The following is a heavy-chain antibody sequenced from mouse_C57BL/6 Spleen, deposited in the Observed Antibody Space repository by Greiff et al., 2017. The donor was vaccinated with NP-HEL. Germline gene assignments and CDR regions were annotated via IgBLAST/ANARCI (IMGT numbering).Heavy chain of an antibody. CDR2: IYPGSGST. D-gene: IGHD2-4*01. J-gene: IGHJ3*01. CDR1: GYTFTSYW. CDR3: ARRANYDYAWFAY. Sequence: QVQLQQPGAELVKPGASVKMSCKASGYTFTSYWITWVKQRPGQGLEWIGDIYPGSGSTNYNEKFKSKATLTVDTSSSTAYMQLSSLTSEDSAVYYCARRANYDYAWFAYWGQGTLVTVSA. V-gene: IGHV1-55*01.